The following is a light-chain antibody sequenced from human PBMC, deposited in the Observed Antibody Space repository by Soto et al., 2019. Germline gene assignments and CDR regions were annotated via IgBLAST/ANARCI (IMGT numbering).Light chain of an antibody. CDR3: QQYNNWPLT. V-gene: IGKV3-15*01. J-gene: IGKJ4*01. Sequence: EIVMPQSPATLSVSPGERATLSCRASQSVSSNLAWYQQKPGQAHRLLIYGASTRATGIPARFSGSGSGTEFTLTISSLQSEGCAVYYCQQYNNWPLTFGGGTKVEIK. CDR2: GAS. CDR1: QSVSSN.